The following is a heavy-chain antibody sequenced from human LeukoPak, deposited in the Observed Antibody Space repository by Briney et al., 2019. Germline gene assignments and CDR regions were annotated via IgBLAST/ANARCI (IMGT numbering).Heavy chain of an antibody. J-gene: IGHJ4*02. CDR1: SGSISSSSYY. CDR2: IYYSGST. V-gene: IGHV4-39*07. Sequence: SETLSLTCAVCSGSISSSSYYWGWIRQPPGKGLKWIGSIYYSGSTYYNPSLKSRVTIAVDTSKNQFSLKLRSVTAADTAVYYCARPFGVTYYLDYWGPGTLVTVSS. CDR3: ARPFGVTYYLDY. D-gene: IGHD3-3*01.